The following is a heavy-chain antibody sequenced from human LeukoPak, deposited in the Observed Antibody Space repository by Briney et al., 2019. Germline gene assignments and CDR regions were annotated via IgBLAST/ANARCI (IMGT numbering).Heavy chain of an antibody. Sequence: PSETLSLTCSVSGGSISSYYCSWIRQPTGKGLEWIGRISTSGSTNYNPSLRSRVTMSVDTPKNQFSLKLSSVTAADTAVYYCAREDGGNSWLPYWGQGTLVTVSS. V-gene: IGHV4-4*07. CDR3: AREDGGNSWLPY. CDR2: ISTSGST. CDR1: GGSISSYY. J-gene: IGHJ4*02. D-gene: IGHD4-23*01.